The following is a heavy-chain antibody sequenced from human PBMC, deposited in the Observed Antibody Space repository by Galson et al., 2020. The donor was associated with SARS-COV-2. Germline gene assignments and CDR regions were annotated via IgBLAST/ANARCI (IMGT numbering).Heavy chain of an antibody. CDR2: IYHTGDT. CDR1: GRSLSSSSW. D-gene: IGHD3-16*02. J-gene: IGHJ4*02. CDR3: ARAGYMSRPYYFDY. Sequence: SQTLSLTCSVSGRSLSSSSWWTWVRQPPGKGLEWVGEIYHTGDTNYNASLGSRVTISLDKSKNQFSLILNSVTAADTAVYYCARAGYMSRPYYFDYWGPGTLVTVSS. V-gene: IGHV4-4*02.